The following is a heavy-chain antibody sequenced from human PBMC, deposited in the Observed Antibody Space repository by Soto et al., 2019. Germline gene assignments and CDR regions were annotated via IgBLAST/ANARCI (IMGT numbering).Heavy chain of an antibody. D-gene: IGHD5-12*01. J-gene: IGHJ6*02. CDR2: IYYSGNT. CDR3: ARDRVMATAGTARHYFGLDV. CDR1: GGSIRSGGYY. Sequence: SETLSLTCTVSGGSIRSGGYYWSWVRQNPRKGLEWIGNIYYSGNTYYNPSLKSRLTISVDTSKNQFSLNLSSVTAADTAVYYCARDRVMATAGTARHYFGLDVWGQGTTVTVSS. V-gene: IGHV4-31*03.